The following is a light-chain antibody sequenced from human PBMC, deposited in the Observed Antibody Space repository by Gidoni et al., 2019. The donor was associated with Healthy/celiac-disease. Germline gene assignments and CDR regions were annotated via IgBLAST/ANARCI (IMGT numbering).Light chain of an antibody. CDR2: WAS. Sequence: DIGMNQSPDSLAVSLGERDTIHCKSSQSVLYSSNNKNYLAWYQQKTGQPPKLLIYWASTRESGVPDRFSGSGSGTDFTLTISSLQAEDVAVYYCQQYYSTPYSFXQXTKLEIK. CDR3: QQYYSTPYS. J-gene: IGKJ2*03. V-gene: IGKV4-1*01. CDR1: QSVLYSSNNKNY.